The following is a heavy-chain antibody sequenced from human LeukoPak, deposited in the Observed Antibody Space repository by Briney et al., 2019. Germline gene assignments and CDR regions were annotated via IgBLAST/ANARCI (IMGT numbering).Heavy chain of an antibody. Sequence: SETLSLTCNVSGGSISSSSYYWGWIRQPPGKGLEWIGSMYYSGSSYYNPSLKSRVTISVDTSKNQFSLKLSSVTAADTAVYYCARDANYYDSSGYPTLGFDIWGQGTMVTVSS. V-gene: IGHV4-39*07. D-gene: IGHD3-22*01. CDR1: GGSISSSSYY. J-gene: IGHJ3*02. CDR2: MYYSGSS. CDR3: ARDANYYDSSGYPTLGFDI.